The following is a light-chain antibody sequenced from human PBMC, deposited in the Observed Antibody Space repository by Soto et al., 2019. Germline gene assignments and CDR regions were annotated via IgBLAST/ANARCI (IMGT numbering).Light chain of an antibody. V-gene: IGKV3-20*01. CDR2: GAS. J-gene: IGKJ5*01. CDR1: QSLSSTY. CDR3: QQYGSSPDT. Sequence: DIVLTQSPGTLSLSPGERATLSCRASQSLSSTYLACYHHKRGQAPRLLIYGASSRATGIPDRFSGSGSGTDFTLTISRLEPEDFAVYYCQQYGSSPDTFGQGTRLEIK.